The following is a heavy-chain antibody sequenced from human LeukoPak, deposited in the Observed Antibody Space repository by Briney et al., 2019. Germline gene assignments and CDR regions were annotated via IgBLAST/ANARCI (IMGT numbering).Heavy chain of an antibody. J-gene: IGHJ5*02. Sequence: PWDTLSLTCAVSGYSISSGYFWVWIRQPPGKGLEWIGSIYHTGATYYNPSLRSPVTISVDTSKNQFSLELNSVTAADTAVYYCARDLGLTISDNWFDPWGQGTLVTVSS. CDR1: GYSISSGYF. D-gene: IGHD3-9*01. V-gene: IGHV4-38-2*02. CDR3: ARDLGLTISDNWFDP. CDR2: IYHTGAT.